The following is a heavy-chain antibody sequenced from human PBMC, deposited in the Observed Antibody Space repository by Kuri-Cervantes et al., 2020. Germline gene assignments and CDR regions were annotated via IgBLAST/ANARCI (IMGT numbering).Heavy chain of an antibody. CDR1: GGSFSGYY. CDR2: INHSGST. V-gene: IGHV4-34*01. J-gene: IGHJ4*02. CDR3: ARGIYYYGSGSYSKYYFDY. Sequence: SETLSLTCAVYGGSFSGYYWSWIRQPPGKGLEWIGEINHSGSTNYNPSLKSRVTIPVDTSKNQFSLKLSSVTAADTAVYYCARGIYYYGSGSYSKYYFDYWGQGTLVTVSS. D-gene: IGHD3-10*01.